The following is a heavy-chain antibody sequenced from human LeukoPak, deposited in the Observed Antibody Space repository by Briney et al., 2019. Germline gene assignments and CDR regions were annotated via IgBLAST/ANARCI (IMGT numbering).Heavy chain of an antibody. Sequence: GGSLRLSCAGSGFTFKKFAMRWVREAPGEGLGRVSGISGSRDSTYYADSVKGRFTISRDNSKTTLYLQMNSLRAEDTAVYSCAKDANSYYYFGMDVWGQGTTVTISS. D-gene: IGHD4/OR15-4a*01. CDR2: ISGSRDST. CDR1: GFTFKKFA. CDR3: AKDANSYYYFGMDV. V-gene: IGHV3-23*01. J-gene: IGHJ6*02.